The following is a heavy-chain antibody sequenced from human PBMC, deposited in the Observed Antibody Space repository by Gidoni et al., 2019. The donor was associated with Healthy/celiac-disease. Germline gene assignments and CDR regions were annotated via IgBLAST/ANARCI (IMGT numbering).Heavy chain of an antibody. CDR1: GGSISSGGYY. CDR3: ARGWARGPERFDY. Sequence: VQLQESCPGLVKPSQTLSLTCTVSGGSISSGGYYWSWIRQHPGKGLEWIGYIYYSGSTYYNPSLKSRVTISVDTSKNQFSLKLSSVTAADTAVYYCARGWARGPERFDYWGQGTLVTVSS. D-gene: IGHD1-1*01. V-gene: IGHV4-31*03. CDR2: IYYSGST. J-gene: IGHJ4*02.